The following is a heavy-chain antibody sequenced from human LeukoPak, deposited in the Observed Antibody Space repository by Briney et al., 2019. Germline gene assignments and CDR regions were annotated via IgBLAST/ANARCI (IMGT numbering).Heavy chain of an antibody. V-gene: IGHV3-49*04. D-gene: IGHD3-10*01. Sequence: QPGRSLRLSCSASGFTFGDHAMSWVRQAPGKGLEWVGFIRSIGYGGTTEYAASVEGRFSLSRDDSKSFVYLQMSSLKAEDTAVYYCTRVRSGNDFDYWGQGTLVTVS. CDR1: GFTFGDHA. CDR2: IRSIGYGGTT. CDR3: TRVRSGNDFDY. J-gene: IGHJ4*02.